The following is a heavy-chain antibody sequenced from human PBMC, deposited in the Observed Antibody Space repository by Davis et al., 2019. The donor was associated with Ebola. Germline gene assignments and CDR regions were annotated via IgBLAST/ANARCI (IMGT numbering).Heavy chain of an antibody. Sequence: GESLKISCAASGFTFSSYWMSWVRQAPGKGLEWVANIKQDGSEKYYVDSVKGRLTISRDNAKNSLFLQMNSLRADDTAVYYCARDPLIIGDATTDSWGQGTLVTVSS. V-gene: IGHV3-7*01. D-gene: IGHD2/OR15-2a*01. CDR3: ARDPLIIGDATTDS. CDR1: GFTFSSYW. CDR2: IKQDGSEK. J-gene: IGHJ5*01.